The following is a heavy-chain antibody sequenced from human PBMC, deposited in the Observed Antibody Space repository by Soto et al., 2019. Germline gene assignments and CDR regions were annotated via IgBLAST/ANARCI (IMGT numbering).Heavy chain of an antibody. D-gene: IGHD3-10*01. Sequence: GGSLRLSCAASGFTFSSYAMSWVRQAPGKGLEWVSAISGSGGSTYYADSVKGRFTISRDNSKNTLYLQMNSLRAEDTAVYYCAKVPTHYYGSGTDGMDVWGQGTTVTVSS. CDR2: ISGSGGST. V-gene: IGHV3-23*01. J-gene: IGHJ6*02. CDR1: GFTFSSYA. CDR3: AKVPTHYYGSGTDGMDV.